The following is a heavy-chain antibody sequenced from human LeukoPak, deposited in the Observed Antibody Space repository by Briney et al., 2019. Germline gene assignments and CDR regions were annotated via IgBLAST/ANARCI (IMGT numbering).Heavy chain of an antibody. CDR2: ISGDGGST. J-gene: IGHJ5*02. CDR3: AKDQTSLVVPAPTGDWFDP. CDR1: GLTFDDYA. V-gene: IGHV3-43*02. D-gene: IGHD2-2*01. Sequence: PGGSLRLSCAASGLTFDDYAMHWVRQAPGKGLEWVSLISGDGGSTYYADSVKGRFTISRDNSKNSLYLQMNSLRTEDTALYYCAKDQTSLVVPAPTGDWFDPWGQGTLVTVSS.